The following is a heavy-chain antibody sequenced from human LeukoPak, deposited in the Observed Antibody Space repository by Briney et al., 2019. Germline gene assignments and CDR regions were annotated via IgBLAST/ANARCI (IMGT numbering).Heavy chain of an antibody. CDR2: ISSSSSYI. CDR3: AISPGGYGSGSYS. CDR1: GFTFSSYS. V-gene: IGHV3-21*01. J-gene: IGHJ4*02. Sequence: GGSLRLSCAASGFTFSSYSMNWVRQAPGKGLEWVSSISSSSSYIYYADSVKGRFAISRDNAKNSLYLQMNSLRAEDTAAYYCAISPGGYGSGSYSWGQGTLVTVSS. D-gene: IGHD3-10*01.